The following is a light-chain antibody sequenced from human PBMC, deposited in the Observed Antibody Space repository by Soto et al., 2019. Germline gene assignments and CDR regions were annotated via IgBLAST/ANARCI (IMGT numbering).Light chain of an antibody. CDR1: QSVSSSY. CDR2: GAS. J-gene: IGKJ2*01. CDR3: QQYGSSPYT. Sequence: EIVLTQSPGTLSLSPGERATLSCRASQSVSSSYLAWYQQKPGLAPRLLIYGASSRATGIPDRFSGSGSGTDFTLTISRLEPEDSAVYYCQQYGSSPYTFGQGTNLEIK. V-gene: IGKV3-20*01.